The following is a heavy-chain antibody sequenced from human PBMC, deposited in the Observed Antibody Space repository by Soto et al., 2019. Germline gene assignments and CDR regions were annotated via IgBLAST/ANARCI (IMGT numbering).Heavy chain of an antibody. J-gene: IGHJ4*02. CDR3: ATVSGDYANEVVTGYFDY. CDR1: GYTLTELS. D-gene: IGHD4-17*01. Sequence: QVQLVQSGAEVKKPGASVKVSCKVSGYTLTELSMHWVRQAPGKGLEWMGGFDPEDGETIYAQKFQGRVTMTEDTSTDTAYMELSSLRSEDTAVYYCATVSGDYANEVVTGYFDYWGQGTLVTVSS. V-gene: IGHV1-24*01. CDR2: FDPEDGET.